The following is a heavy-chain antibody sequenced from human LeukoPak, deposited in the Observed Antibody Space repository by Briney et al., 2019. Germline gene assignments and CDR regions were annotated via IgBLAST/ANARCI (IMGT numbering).Heavy chain of an antibody. CDR1: GFTFSNYY. D-gene: IGHD3-10*01. CDR3: ARRGKYWQFDL. Sequence: PGGSLRLSCAASGFTFSNYYIHWVRQVPGKGLVWVSHIDSDGSSSRYADSVKGRFTVSRDNAKNTLYLQMNSLRAEDTALYYCARRGKYWQFDLWGRGTLVTVSS. CDR2: IDSDGSSS. J-gene: IGHJ2*01. V-gene: IGHV3-74*01.